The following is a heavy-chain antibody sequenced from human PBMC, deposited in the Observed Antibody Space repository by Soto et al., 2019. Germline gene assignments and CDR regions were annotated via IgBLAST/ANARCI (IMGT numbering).Heavy chain of an antibody. CDR3: AIPEGLLDARFDY. D-gene: IGHD1-26*01. Sequence: EVQLLESGGGLVQPGGSLRLSCAASGFTFSSYAMSWVRQAPGKGLEWVSAISGSGGSTYYADSVKGRFTISRDNSKNTLYLQMNSLRAEDTAVYYCAIPEGLLDARFDYWGQGTLVTVSS. CDR2: ISGSGGST. V-gene: IGHV3-23*01. CDR1: GFTFSSYA. J-gene: IGHJ4*02.